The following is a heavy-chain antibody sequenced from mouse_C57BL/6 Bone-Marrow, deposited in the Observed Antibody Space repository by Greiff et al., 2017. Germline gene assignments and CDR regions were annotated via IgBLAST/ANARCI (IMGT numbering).Heavy chain of an antibody. CDR2: IYPRSGNT. CDR1: GYTFTSYG. D-gene: IGHD2-5*01. V-gene: IGHV1-81*01. Sequence: QVQLKESGAELARPGASVKLSCKASGYTFTSYGISWVKQRTGQGLEWIGEIYPRSGNTYYNEKFKGKATLTADKSSSTAYMELRSLTSEDSAVYFCARCAYYSNYDAMDYWGQGTSVTVSS. J-gene: IGHJ4*01. CDR3: ARCAYYSNYDAMDY.